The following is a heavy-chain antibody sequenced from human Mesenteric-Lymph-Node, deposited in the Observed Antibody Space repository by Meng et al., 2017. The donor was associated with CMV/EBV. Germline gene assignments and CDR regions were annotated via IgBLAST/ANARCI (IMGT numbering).Heavy chain of an antibody. Sequence: CTVCSSCISRAPCYWLWCRPYPGHCLEWIRYIYNLRRIFSLPSLKCRVSISIETSKNQFSLKLSSVTAADTAVYYCARDTPGTGMVAIWGQGTLVTVSS. V-gene: IGHV4-31*03. J-gene: IGHJ4*02. CDR3: ARDTPGTGMVAI. D-gene: IGHD2-15*01. CDR1: SSCISRAPCY. CDR2: IYNLRRI.